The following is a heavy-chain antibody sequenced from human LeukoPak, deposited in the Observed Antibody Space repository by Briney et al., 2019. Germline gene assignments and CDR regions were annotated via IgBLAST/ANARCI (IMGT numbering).Heavy chain of an antibody. CDR3: ARVAFYGAIPDDI. Sequence: SQTLSLTCAVSGGSINSGGYSWSWIRQPPGKGPEWIGYIYHGGSTHYNSSLKSRVTISVDKSKNQFSLNLYSVTAADTAVYYCARVAFYGAIPDDIWGQGTMVTVSS. V-gene: IGHV4-30-2*01. D-gene: IGHD2-21*01. CDR2: IYHGGST. CDR1: GGSINSGGYS. J-gene: IGHJ3*02.